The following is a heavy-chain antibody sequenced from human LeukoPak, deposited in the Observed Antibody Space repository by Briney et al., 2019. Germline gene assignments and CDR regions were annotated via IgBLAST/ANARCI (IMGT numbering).Heavy chain of an antibody. CDR3: ARVKVGVWGVFDT. J-gene: IGHJ3*02. CDR1: GFTFSSYG. D-gene: IGHD1-26*01. V-gene: IGHV3-74*03. Sequence: GGSLRPSCAASGFTFSSYGMHWVRQAPGKGLVWLSRINSDGSTTTYADSVRGRFIISRDNAKNTLYLQMNSLGAEDTAVYYCARVKVGVWGVFDTWGQGTMVTVSS. CDR2: INSDGSTT.